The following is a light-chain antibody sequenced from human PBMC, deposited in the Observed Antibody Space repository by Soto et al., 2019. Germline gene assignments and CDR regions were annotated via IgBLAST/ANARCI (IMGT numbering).Light chain of an antibody. CDR3: QQRSNWYT. J-gene: IGKJ2*01. CDR1: RSVGIY. CDR2: DAS. Sequence: EIVLTQSPATLSLSPGDRATLSCRASRSVGIYLGWYQQKPGQAPRLLIYDASIRATGIPPRFSGSGSGADYTLTISSVEPEDFGVYYCQQRSNWYTFGQGTDLEIK. V-gene: IGKV3-11*01.